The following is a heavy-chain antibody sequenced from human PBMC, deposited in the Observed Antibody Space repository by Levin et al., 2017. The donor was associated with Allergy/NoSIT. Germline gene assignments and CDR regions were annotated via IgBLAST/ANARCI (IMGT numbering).Heavy chain of an antibody. CDR3: TGGPSGVRS. CDR1: GFTVSNNY. D-gene: IGHD3-16*01. V-gene: IGHV3-53*01. J-gene: IGHJ4*02. Sequence: PGGSLRLSCAASGFTVSNNYMSWVRQAPGKGLEWVSLIYSRGGTNYADSVKGRFTISRDSSKNTLYLQMNSLRAEYTAVYYCTGGPSGVRSWGQGTLVTVSS. CDR2: IYSRGGT.